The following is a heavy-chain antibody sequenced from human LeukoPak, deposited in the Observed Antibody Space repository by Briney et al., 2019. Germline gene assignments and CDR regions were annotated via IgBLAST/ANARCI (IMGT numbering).Heavy chain of an antibody. J-gene: IGHJ4*02. V-gene: IGHV3-30-3*01. CDR2: ISYDGSNK. D-gene: IGHD3-9*01. CDR1: GFTFTSYA. Sequence: PGRSLRLSCAASGFTFTSYAMHWVRQAPGKGLEWVAVISYDGSNKYYADSVKGRFTISRDNSKNTLYLQMNSLRAEDTAVYYCARGGYYDIGGYFDYWGQGTLVTVSS. CDR3: ARGGYYDIGGYFDY.